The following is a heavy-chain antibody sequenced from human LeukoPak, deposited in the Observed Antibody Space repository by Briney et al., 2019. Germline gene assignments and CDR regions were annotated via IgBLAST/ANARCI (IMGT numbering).Heavy chain of an antibody. CDR1: GFTFSNTW. CDR2: IQSKTDGGTT. J-gene: IGHJ4*02. CDR3: ATLTVRGVINI. Sequence: GGSLRLSCAASGFTFSNTWMNWVRQAPGKGLEWVGRIQSKTDGGTTEYAAPVKGRFTISRDDSKATLYLQMNGLKTEDTAVYYCATLTVRGVINIWGQGTLVTVSS. D-gene: IGHD3-10*01. V-gene: IGHV3-15*01.